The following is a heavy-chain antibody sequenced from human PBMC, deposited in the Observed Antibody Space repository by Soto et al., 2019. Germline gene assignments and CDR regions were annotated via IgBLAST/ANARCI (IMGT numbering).Heavy chain of an antibody. CDR3: ARVGYDFCFDY. CDR2: ISYDGGNK. J-gene: IGHJ4*02. V-gene: IGHV3-30-3*01. Sequence: QVQLVESGGGVVQPGRSLRLSCAASGFTFSSYAMHWVRQAPGKGLEWVAVISYDGGNKYYADSVKGRFTISRDNSKNTLYLQMNILRAEDTAVYYCARVGYDFCFDYWGQGTLVTVSS. D-gene: IGHD3-3*01. CDR1: GFTFSSYA.